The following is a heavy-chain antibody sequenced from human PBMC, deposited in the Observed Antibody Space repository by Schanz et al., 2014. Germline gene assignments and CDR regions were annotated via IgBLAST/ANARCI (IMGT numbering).Heavy chain of an antibody. J-gene: IGHJ4*02. CDR2: IYSDGST. V-gene: IGHV3-66*01. Sequence: EVQLVESGGGLVQPGGSLRLSCAASGFTVSNNLMRWVRQAPGKGLEWVSIIYSDGSTYYVDSVKGRFIISRDNSKNTVYLQMNSLRAEDTAVYYCARDPGGTKTHGLWGQGTLVTVSS. D-gene: IGHD2-15*01. CDR1: GFTVSNNL. CDR3: ARDPGGTKTHGL.